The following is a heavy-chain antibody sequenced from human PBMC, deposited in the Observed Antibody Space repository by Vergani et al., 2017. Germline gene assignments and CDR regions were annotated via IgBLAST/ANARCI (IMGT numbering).Heavy chain of an antibody. Sequence: QVQLQESGPGLVKPSETLSLTCTVSGGSISSYYWSWIRQPPGKGLEWIGYIYYSGSTNYNPSLKSRVTISVDTSKNQFSLKLSSVTAADTAVYYCAREYYYDSSGYYPPRYYYYMDVWGKGTTVTVSS. CDR1: GGSISSYY. CDR2: IYYSGST. D-gene: IGHD3-22*01. V-gene: IGHV4-59*01. J-gene: IGHJ6*03. CDR3: AREYYYDSSGYYPPRYYYYMDV.